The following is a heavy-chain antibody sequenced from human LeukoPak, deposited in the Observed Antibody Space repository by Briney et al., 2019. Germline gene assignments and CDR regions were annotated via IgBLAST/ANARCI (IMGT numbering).Heavy chain of an antibody. CDR2: IYTSGST. Sequence: PSETLSLTCAVYGGSFSGYYWSWIRQPAGKGLEWIGRIYTSGSTNYNPSLKSRVTISVDTSKNQFSLKLSSVTAADTAVYYCARRLVVVAATLNWFDPWGQGTLVTVSS. D-gene: IGHD2-15*01. J-gene: IGHJ5*02. V-gene: IGHV4-59*10. CDR1: GGSFSGYY. CDR3: ARRLVVVAATLNWFDP.